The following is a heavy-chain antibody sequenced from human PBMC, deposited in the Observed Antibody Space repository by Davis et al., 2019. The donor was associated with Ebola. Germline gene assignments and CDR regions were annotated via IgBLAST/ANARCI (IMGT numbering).Heavy chain of an antibody. CDR2: IYYSGRT. J-gene: IGHJ4*02. D-gene: IGHD2-15*01. CDR1: GGSVSSGGYY. CDR3: TRDTQGLDY. V-gene: IGHV4-61*08. Sequence: MPSETLSLTCTVSGGSVSSGGYYWSWIRQPPGKGLEWIGYIYYSGRTNYNPSLKSRVTISVDTSKNQFSLKLTSATAADTAVYYCTRDTQGLDYWGLGTLVTVSS.